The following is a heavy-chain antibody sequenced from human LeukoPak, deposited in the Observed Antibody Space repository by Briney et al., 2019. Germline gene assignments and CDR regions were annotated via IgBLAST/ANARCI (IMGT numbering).Heavy chain of an antibody. Sequence: GESLKISCKDSGYSFTSYWIGWVRQMPGKGLEWIGIIYPGDSDTRYSPSFQGQVTISADKSINTAYLQWSSLKASDTAIYYCARRGEAMDPFDYWAREPWSPSPQ. CDR1: GYSFTSYW. D-gene: IGHD5-18*01. J-gene: IGHJ4*02. CDR2: IYPGDSDT. CDR3: ARRGEAMDPFDY. V-gene: IGHV5-51*01.